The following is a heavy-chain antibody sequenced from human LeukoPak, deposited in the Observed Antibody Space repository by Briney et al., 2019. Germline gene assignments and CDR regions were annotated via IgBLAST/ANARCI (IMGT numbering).Heavy chain of an antibody. CDR2: IYYSGST. CDR1: GGSISSGGYS. J-gene: IGHJ4*02. D-gene: IGHD3-22*01. Sequence: SQTLSLTCTVSGGSISSGGYSWSWIRQHPGKGLEWIGYIYYSGSTYYNPSLESRVTISVDTSKNQFSLKLSSVTAADTAVYYCARESPSDYYDSSGYPDYWGQGTLVTVSS. V-gene: IGHV4-31*03. CDR3: ARESPSDYYDSSGYPDY.